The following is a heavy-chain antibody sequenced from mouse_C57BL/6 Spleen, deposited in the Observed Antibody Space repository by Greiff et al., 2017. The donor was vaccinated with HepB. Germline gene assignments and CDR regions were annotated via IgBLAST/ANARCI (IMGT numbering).Heavy chain of an antibody. J-gene: IGHJ2*01. V-gene: IGHV1-55*01. CDR1: GYTFTSYW. CDR3: ATLRTTVVASPYYFDY. D-gene: IGHD1-1*01. Sequence: QVQLQQPGAELVKPGASVKMSCKASGYTFTSYWITWVKQRPGQGLEWIGDIYPGSGSTNYNEKFKSKATLTVDTSSSTAYMQLSSLTSEDSAVYYCATLRTTVVASPYYFDYWGQGTTLTVSS. CDR2: IYPGSGST.